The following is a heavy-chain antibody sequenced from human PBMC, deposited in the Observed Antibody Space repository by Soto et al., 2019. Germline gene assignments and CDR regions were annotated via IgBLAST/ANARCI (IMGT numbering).Heavy chain of an antibody. CDR2: IKSIYNGGTI. J-gene: IGHJ4*02. V-gene: IGHV3-15*01. CDR3: ATGQYFDF. CDR1: GFTFSNAW. Sequence: GGSLRLSCVGSGFTFSNAWMSWVRQAPGKGLEWVGRIKSIYNGGTIEYAAPVKGRFIITRDDSRATVFLQMNSLETEDTAVYYCATGQYFDFWGQGTQVTVSS.